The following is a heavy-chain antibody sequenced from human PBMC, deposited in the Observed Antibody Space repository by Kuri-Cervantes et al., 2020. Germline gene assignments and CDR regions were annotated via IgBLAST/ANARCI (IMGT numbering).Heavy chain of an antibody. D-gene: IGHD1-26*01. CDR3: ATFPKWGFDY. V-gene: IGHV3-23*01. J-gene: IGHJ4*02. CDR2: IRGTGTST. CDR1: GFTFSNYA. Sequence: GGSPRLSCAASGFTFSNYAMAWVRQAPGKGLEWVSTIRGTGTSTYYADSVKGRFTISRDNAKNSLYLQMNSLRDEDTAVYYYATFPKWGFDYWGQGTLVTVSS.